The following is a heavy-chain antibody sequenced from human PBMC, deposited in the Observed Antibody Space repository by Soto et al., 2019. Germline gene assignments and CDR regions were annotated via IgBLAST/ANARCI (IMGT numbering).Heavy chain of an antibody. J-gene: IGHJ4*02. CDR1: GFSLTARPVG. CDR2: IYWDDDK. V-gene: IGHV2-5*02. D-gene: IGHD1-1*01. Sequence: QITLKESGPTRVKPTQTLTLTCTFSGFSLTARPVGVGWIRQPPGKALEGLALIYWDDDKRYSPSLKTRLTITKDTSRNQVVLTMTNMDPADTAIYYCVHRADINGNRNGGYFDYWGQGALVTVSS. CDR3: VHRADINGNRNGGYFDY.